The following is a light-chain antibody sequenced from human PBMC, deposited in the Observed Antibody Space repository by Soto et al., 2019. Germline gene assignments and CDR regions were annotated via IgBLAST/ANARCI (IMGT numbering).Light chain of an antibody. CDR2: GAS. V-gene: IGKV3D-20*02. CDR3: QQRSNWLPLT. Sequence: EVVLTQSPGTLSLSPGERATLACRASQSVSSSYLAWYQQKPGQAPRLLIYGASSRATGIPDRFSGSGSGTDFTLTISRLEPEDFAVYYCQQRSNWLPLTFGGWTKVDIK. J-gene: IGKJ4*01. CDR1: QSVSSSY.